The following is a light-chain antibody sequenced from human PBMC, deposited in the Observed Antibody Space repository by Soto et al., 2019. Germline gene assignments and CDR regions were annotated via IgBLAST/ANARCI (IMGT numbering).Light chain of an antibody. J-gene: IGKJ5*01. CDR2: DAS. Sequence: EIVMTQSPATLSVSAGERATLSCRASQSVSSNLAWYQQKPGQAPRLLIYDASNRATGIPARFSGSGSGTDFTLTISSLEPEDFAVYYCQQRSNWPPTFGQGTRLEIK. V-gene: IGKV3-11*01. CDR1: QSVSSN. CDR3: QQRSNWPPT.